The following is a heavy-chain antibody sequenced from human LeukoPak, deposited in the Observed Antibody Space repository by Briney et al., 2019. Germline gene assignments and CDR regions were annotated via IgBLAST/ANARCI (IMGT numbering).Heavy chain of an antibody. CDR3: ASDPYSNGDY. CDR1: GFTSKSFS. V-gene: IGHV3-48*01. D-gene: IGHD4-11*01. Sequence: PGGSLRLSCGGSGFTSKSFSMHWVRQAPGKGLEWVSDISSNSGIKSYADSVKGRFTISRDNAKNSLYLQMNSLRAEDTAVYYCASDPYSNGDYWGQGTLVTVSS. CDR2: ISSNSGIK. J-gene: IGHJ4*02.